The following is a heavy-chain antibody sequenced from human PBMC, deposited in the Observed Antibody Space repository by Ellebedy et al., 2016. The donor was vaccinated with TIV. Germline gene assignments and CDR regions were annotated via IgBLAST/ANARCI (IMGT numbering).Heavy chain of an antibody. CDR2: ISGSSGNT. CDR1: GYSFTNYG. J-gene: IGHJ4*02. Sequence: AASVKVSCKASGYSFTNYGIVWVRQAPGQGLEWMGWISGSSGNTRYSKKLQGRVTMTTDTSASTAYLSLRSIRSDDTAVYYCARGGSAAASGTVDYWGQGTLVTVSS. CDR3: ARGGSAAASGTVDY. D-gene: IGHD3-10*01. V-gene: IGHV1-18*01.